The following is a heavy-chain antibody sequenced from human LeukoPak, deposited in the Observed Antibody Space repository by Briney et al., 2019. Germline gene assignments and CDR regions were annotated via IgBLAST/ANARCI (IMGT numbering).Heavy chain of an antibody. D-gene: IGHD4-23*01. CDR3: ARATSGGNTIDY. V-gene: IGHV1-2*02. CDR2: IDPKRDPKRGGT. Sequence: GGPVKVSCEASGYSFSDYYLHWVRLAPGQGLEWMGWIDPKRDPKRGGTNYAQKFQGRVTMTRDTSISTVYMELSGLRSDDTAVYYCARATSGGNTIDYWSQGTLVTVSS. J-gene: IGHJ4*02. CDR1: GYSFSDYY.